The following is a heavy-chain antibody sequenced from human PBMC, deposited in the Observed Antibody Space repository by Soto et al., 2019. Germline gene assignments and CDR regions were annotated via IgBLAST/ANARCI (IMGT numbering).Heavy chain of an antibody. J-gene: IGHJ5*02. CDR3: ARNGDSSDYRGWFDP. CDR1: GFTVSSNY. Sequence: GGSLSLSCGASGFTVSSNYMSWVRQAPGKGLEWVSVIYSGGTTYYADSVKGRFTISRDNSKNTLYLQMNSLRAEDTAVYYCARNGDSSDYRGWFDPWGQGTLVTVSS. D-gene: IGHD3-22*01. V-gene: IGHV3-66*01. CDR2: IYSGGTT.